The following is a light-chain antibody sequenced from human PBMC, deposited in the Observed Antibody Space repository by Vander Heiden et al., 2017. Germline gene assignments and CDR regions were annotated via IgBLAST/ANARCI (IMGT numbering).Light chain of an antibody. CDR3: ISYAGSNIFV. J-gene: IGLJ1*01. V-gene: IGLV2-8*01. Sequence: QSALTQPPSATGSPGPSVTISCTGTSIDVGGYNFVSCYQQHPGKAPKLMIYEVTQRPSGVPDRFSGSKSGNTASLTVSGLQAEDEADYYCISYAGSNIFVFGTGTKVTVL. CDR1: SIDVGGYNF. CDR2: EVT.